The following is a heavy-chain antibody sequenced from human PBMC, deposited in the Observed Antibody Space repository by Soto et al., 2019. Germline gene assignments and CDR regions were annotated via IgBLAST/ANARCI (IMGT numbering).Heavy chain of an antibody. CDR2: VYHTGST. Sequence: QVQLQQSGPRLARPSGTLSLTCVVSGGSISSTNWWTWVRQTPGKGLEWIGEVYHTGSTKYNPSLKIRVTISLAKSNNQSSLHLKPVTAADTAVYYCPPLPPRIVVVVLPIPSWGQGTLVTVSS. J-gene: IGHJ4*02. CDR3: PPLPPRIVVVVLPIPS. D-gene: IGHD2-15*01. V-gene: IGHV4-4*02. CDR1: GGSISSTNW.